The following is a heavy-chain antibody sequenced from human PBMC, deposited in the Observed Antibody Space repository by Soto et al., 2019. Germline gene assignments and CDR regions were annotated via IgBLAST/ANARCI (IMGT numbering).Heavy chain of an antibody. J-gene: IGHJ5*02. CDR2: INHSGST. CDR1: GGSFSGYY. D-gene: IGHD6-13*01. V-gene: IGHV4-34*01. CDR3: ARGLKAGAGLRNSWFDP. Sequence: TSETLSLTCAVYGGSFSGYYWSWIRQPPGKGLEWIGEINHSGSTNYNPSLKSRVTISVDTSKNQFSLKLSSVTAADTAVYYCARGLKAGAGLRNSWFDPWGQGTLVTVSS.